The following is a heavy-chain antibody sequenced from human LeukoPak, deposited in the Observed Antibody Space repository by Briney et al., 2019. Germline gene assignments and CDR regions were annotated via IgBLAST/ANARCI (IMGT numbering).Heavy chain of an antibody. D-gene: IGHD1-1*01. CDR3: ALYNWNVVAFDI. J-gene: IGHJ3*02. Sequence: ASVKVSCKASGYTFTGYYMHWVRQAPGQGLKWMGWINPNSGGTNYAQKFQGRVTMTRDTSISTAYMELSRLRSDDTAAYYCALYNWNVVAFDIWGQGTMVTVSS. CDR2: INPNSGGT. V-gene: IGHV1-2*02. CDR1: GYTFTGYY.